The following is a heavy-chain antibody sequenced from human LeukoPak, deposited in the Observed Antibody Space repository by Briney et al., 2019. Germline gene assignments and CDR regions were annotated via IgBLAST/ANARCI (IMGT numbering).Heavy chain of an antibody. V-gene: IGHV3-23*01. CDR1: GFTFSSYA. CDR3: AKDAISSGWYPNWFDP. CDR2: ISGIGGST. Sequence: GGSLRLSCAASGFTFSSYATSWVRQAPGKGLEWVSAISGIGGSTYYADSVKGRFTISKDNSKNTLYLQLNSLRAADTAVYYCAKDAISSGWYPNWFDPWGQGKLVTVSS. J-gene: IGHJ5*02. D-gene: IGHD6-13*01.